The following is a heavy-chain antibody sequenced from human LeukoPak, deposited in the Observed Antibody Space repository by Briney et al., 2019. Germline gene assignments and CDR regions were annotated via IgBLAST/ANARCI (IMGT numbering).Heavy chain of an antibody. CDR2: ISGSTSYT. CDR1: GFSFSDYY. Sequence: GGSLRLSCAASGFSFSDYYMSWIRQAPGKGLEWVSYISGSTSYTNYAGSVKGRFTVSRDNAKNSLYLQINSLRAEDTAVYYCARGQTHSSSWADYWGQGTLVTVSS. V-gene: IGHV3-11*05. D-gene: IGHD6-13*01. J-gene: IGHJ4*02. CDR3: ARGQTHSSSWADY.